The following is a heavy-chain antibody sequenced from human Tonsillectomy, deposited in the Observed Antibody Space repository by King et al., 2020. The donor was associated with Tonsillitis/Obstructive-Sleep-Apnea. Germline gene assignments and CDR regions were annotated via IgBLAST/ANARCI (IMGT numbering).Heavy chain of an antibody. CDR3: ARRIVVVPAAPTTNWFDP. D-gene: IGHD2-2*01. CDR2: MDPSDSYT. V-gene: IGHV5-10-1*01. Sequence: QLVQSGAEVKKPGESLRISCKGSGYSFTSYWISWVRQMPGKGLEWMGRMDPSDSYTNYSPSFQGHVTISADKSISTAYLQWSSLKASDTAMYYCARRIVVVPAAPTTNWFDPWGQGTLVTVSS. CDR1: GYSFTSYW. J-gene: IGHJ5*02.